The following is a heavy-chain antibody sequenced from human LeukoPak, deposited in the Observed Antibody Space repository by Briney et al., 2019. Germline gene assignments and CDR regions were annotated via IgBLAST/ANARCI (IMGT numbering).Heavy chain of an antibody. V-gene: IGHV4-38-2*02. Sequence: SETLSLTCTVSGYSISSGYYWGWIRQPPGKGLEWIGSIYHSGSTYYNPSLKSRVTVSVDTSKNQFSLKLSSVTAADTAVYYCASHYLMYYYDSSGYPNGAFDIWGQGTMVTVSS. D-gene: IGHD3-22*01. CDR3: ASHYLMYYYDSSGYPNGAFDI. CDR1: GYSISSGYY. CDR2: IYHSGST. J-gene: IGHJ3*02.